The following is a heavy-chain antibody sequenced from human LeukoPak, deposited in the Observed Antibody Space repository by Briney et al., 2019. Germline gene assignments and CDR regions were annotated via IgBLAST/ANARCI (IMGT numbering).Heavy chain of an antibody. J-gene: IGHJ6*02. Sequence: PGGSLILSCAASGFTFRIYWMSWVRQAPGKGLEWVANIKHDGSEKYYVDSVKGRFTISRDNAKNSLYLQMNSLRAEDTAVYYCARDYFYPMDVWGQGTTVTVSS. V-gene: IGHV3-7*04. CDR2: IKHDGSEK. CDR3: ARDYFYPMDV. CDR1: GFTFRIYW.